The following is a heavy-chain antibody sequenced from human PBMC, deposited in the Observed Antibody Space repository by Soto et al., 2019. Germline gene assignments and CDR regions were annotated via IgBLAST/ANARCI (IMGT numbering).Heavy chain of an antibody. CDR3: ARDSSIVVDGGSCQDY. CDR1: GYTFTNYQ. V-gene: IGHV1-46*01. J-gene: IGHJ4*02. Sequence: ASVKVSCKASGYTFTNYQMHWVRQAPGQGFEWMGVINPSGGSTTYAQKFQGRVTMTSDTSTSTVYMELSSLRSDDTAVYYCARDSSIVVDGGSCQDYWGQGTQVTVSS. D-gene: IGHD2-15*01. CDR2: INPSGGST.